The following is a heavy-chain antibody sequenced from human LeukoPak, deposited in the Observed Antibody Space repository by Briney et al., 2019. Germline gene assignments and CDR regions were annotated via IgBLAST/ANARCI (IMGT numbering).Heavy chain of an antibody. CDR1: GGSFSGYY. V-gene: IGHV4-34*01. CDR2: INHSGST. D-gene: IGHD3-10*01. CDR3: ARHPMSPYGLVMDV. Sequence: SETLSLTCAVYGGSFSGYYWSWIRQPPGKGLEWIGEINHSGSTNYNPSLKSRVTISVDTSKNQFSLKLSSVTAADTAVYYCARHPMSPYGLVMDVWGKGTTVTLSS. J-gene: IGHJ6*03.